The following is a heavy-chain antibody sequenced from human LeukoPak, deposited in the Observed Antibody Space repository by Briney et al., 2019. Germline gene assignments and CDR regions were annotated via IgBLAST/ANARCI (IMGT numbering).Heavy chain of an antibody. Sequence: PGRSLRLSCVVSGFTFSTYAMYWVRQAPGKGLEWVAIISHDGTGKYYADSVKGRFTISRDNSKNTLYLQMNSLRAEDTAVYYCARGSAVQLWYYYYYGMDVWGQGTTVTVSS. J-gene: IGHJ6*02. CDR1: GFTFSTYA. CDR2: ISHDGTGK. CDR3: ARGSAVQLWYYYYYGMDV. D-gene: IGHD5-18*01. V-gene: IGHV3-30*14.